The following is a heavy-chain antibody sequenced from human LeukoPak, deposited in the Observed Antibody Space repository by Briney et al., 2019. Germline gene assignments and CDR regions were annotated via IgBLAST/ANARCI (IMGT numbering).Heavy chain of an antibody. V-gene: IGHV2-5*02. J-gene: IGHJ4*02. CDR1: GVSPSTRAGG. D-gene: IGHD3-16*01. CDR2: IYWDDDK. Sequence: ESGPTQVKPTQTLTLTCTFSGVSPSTRAGGVGWIRQPPGKALEWLTVIYWDDDKRYSPSLKSRLNITKDTSKNQVVLTMTNMDPVDTATYYCVQSGGFFYFDYWGQGTLVTVSS. CDR3: VQSGGFFYFDY.